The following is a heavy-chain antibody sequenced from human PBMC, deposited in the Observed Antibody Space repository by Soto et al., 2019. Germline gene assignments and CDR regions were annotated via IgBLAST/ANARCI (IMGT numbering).Heavy chain of an antibody. D-gene: IGHD2-2*01. V-gene: IGHV4-4*02. CDR1: SGSISSNNW. Sequence: QVHLQESGPGLVKASGTLSLTCAVSSGSISSNNWWSWVRQPPGKGLEWIGEIYHSGTTNYNPSLKSRVXXXVXXXXXXXXXXXNXVTAADTAVYYCATGGSYCSTTGCLYWYLDLWGRGTLVSVSS. CDR3: ATGGSYCSTTGCLYWYLDL. CDR2: IYHSGTT. J-gene: IGHJ2*01.